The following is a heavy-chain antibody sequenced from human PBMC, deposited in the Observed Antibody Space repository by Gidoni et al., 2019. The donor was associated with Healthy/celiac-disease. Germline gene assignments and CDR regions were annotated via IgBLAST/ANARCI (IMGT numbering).Heavy chain of an antibody. Sequence: TNYNPSLKSRVTISVDTSKNQFSLKLSSVTAADTAVYYCARVNLDHYGMDVWGQGTTVTVSS. CDR3: ARVNLDHYGMDV. V-gene: IGHV4-59*01. CDR2: T. J-gene: IGHJ6*02.